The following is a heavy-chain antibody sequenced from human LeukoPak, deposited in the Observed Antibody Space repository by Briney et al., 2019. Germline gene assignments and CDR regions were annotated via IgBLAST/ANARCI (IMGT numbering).Heavy chain of an antibody. CDR3: ARVQTHIVVVTAILNAFDI. D-gene: IGHD2-21*02. J-gene: IGHJ3*02. CDR1: GGSIGSYY. V-gene: IGHV4-59*01. Sequence: SETLSLTCTVSGGSIGSYYWSWIRQPPGKGLEWIGYIYYSGSTNYNPSLKSRVTISVDTSKNQFSLKLSSVTAADTAVYYCARVQTHIVVVTAILNAFDIWGLGTMVTVSS. CDR2: IYYSGST.